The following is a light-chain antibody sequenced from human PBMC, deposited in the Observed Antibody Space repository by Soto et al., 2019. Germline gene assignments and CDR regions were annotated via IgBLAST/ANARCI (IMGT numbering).Light chain of an antibody. CDR1: ESVTDY. CDR3: QQRLNWIT. V-gene: IGKV3-11*01. J-gene: IGKJ5*01. CDR2: DVS. Sequence: EIVLTQSPATLSLSPGERGTLSCRASESVTDYLAWYQQKPGQAPRLLVYDVSNRAAGSPTRFSGGGSGTDLTLTISNVEPEDFAVYYCQQRLNWITFGQGTRLEIK.